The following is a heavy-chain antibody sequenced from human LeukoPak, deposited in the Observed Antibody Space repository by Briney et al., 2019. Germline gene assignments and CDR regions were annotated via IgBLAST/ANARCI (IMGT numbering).Heavy chain of an antibody. Sequence: GSSVKVSCKASGGTFSSYAISWVRQAPGQGLEWMGGIIPIFGTANYAQKFQGRVTITADESTSTAYMELSSLRSEDTAVYYCARVFRTDDYGDPGGYWGQGTLVTVSS. V-gene: IGHV1-69*01. CDR1: GGTFSSYA. D-gene: IGHD4-17*01. CDR3: ARVFRTDDYGDPGGY. CDR2: IIPIFGTA. J-gene: IGHJ4*02.